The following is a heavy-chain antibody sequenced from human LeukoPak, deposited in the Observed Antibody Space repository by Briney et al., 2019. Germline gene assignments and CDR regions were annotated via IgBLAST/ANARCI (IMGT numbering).Heavy chain of an antibody. J-gene: IGHJ4*02. CDR2: INPNSGGT. CDR3: ARTPRLAAPENY. V-gene: IGHV1-2*02. CDR1: GYTFTDYY. D-gene: IGHD6-6*01. Sequence: ASVTVSFMSSGYTFTDYYMHWVRQAPGQGLAWMGWINPNSGGTNYAQKFQGRVTMTRDTSISTAYMELSRLRSDDTAVYYCARTPRLAAPENYWGQGTLVTVSS.